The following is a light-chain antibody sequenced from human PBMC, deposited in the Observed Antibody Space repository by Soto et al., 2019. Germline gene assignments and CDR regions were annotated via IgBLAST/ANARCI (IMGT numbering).Light chain of an antibody. V-gene: IGKV3-11*01. CDR2: GAS. CDR1: QSVTTS. Sequence: EIVLTQSPATLSLSPGERATLSCRASQSVTTSLAWYQHKPGQAPRLLIYGASNRATGIPARFSGSGSGTEFTLTISSLEPEDFAVYYCQQRSNWPVTFGQGTRLEI. J-gene: IGKJ5*01. CDR3: QQRSNWPVT.